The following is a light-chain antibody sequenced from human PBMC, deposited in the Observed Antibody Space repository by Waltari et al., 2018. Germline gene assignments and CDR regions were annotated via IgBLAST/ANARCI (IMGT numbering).Light chain of an antibody. J-gene: IGLJ3*02. CDR2: DVT. CDR1: SSDVGGYNY. V-gene: IGLV2-11*01. Sequence: QSALTRPRSVSGSPGQSVTISCTGTSSDVGGYNYVSWYQHHPGKAPKLIIYDVTKRPSGVPDRFSASKSDNTASLTISGLQAEDEADYYCCSYAGSITFWVFGGGTKLTVL. CDR3: CSYAGSITFWV.